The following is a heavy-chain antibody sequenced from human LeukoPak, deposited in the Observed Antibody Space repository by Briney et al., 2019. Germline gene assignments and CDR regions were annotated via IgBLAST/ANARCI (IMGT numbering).Heavy chain of an antibody. Sequence: PGRSLGLSCAASGFTFSSYAMHWVRQAPGKGLEWVAVISYDGSNKYYADSVKGRFTISRDNSKNTLYLQMNSLRAEDTAVYYCARVLIAAAGNYYYYYGMDVWGQGTTVTVSS. J-gene: IGHJ6*02. CDR3: ARVLIAAAGNYYYYYGMDV. V-gene: IGHV3-30-3*01. CDR1: GFTFSSYA. D-gene: IGHD6-13*01. CDR2: ISYDGSNK.